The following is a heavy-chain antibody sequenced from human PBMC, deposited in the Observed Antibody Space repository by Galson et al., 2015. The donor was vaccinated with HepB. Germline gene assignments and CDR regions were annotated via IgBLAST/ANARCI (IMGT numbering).Heavy chain of an antibody. CDR1: GFTFRTSW. Sequence: SLRLSCAASGFTFRTSWMTWVRQGPGRGLEWVANINADGSDEFYVDSVKDRLTISRDNSKNILYLQMNSLRAEDTAIYYCARDDEVADTFSHGFDLWGQGTTVAVSS. CDR3: ARDDEVADTFSHGFDL. V-gene: IGHV3-7*01. D-gene: IGHD2/OR15-2a*01. CDR2: INADGSDE. J-gene: IGHJ3*01.